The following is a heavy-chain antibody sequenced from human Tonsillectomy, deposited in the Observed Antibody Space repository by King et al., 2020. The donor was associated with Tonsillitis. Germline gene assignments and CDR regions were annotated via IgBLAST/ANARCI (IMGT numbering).Heavy chain of an antibody. CDR2: INPNSGGT. D-gene: IGHD4-17*01. Sequence: VQLVQSGAEVKKPGASVKVSCKASGYTFTGYYMHWVRQAPGQGLEWMGWINPNSGGTNYAQKFQGRVTMTRDTSISTAYMELSRGGSDDTAVYYCARGGDDYGDYGNFDYWGQGTLVTVSS. V-gene: IGHV1-2*02. CDR1: GYTFTGYY. CDR3: ARGGDDYGDYGNFDY. J-gene: IGHJ4*02.